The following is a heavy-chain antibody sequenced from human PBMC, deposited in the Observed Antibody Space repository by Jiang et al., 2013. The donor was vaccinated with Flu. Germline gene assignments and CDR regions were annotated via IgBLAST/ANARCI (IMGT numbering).Heavy chain of an antibody. CDR1: GGSISSYY. CDR2: IYYSGST. V-gene: IGHV4-59*01. CDR3: ARSQYYYDSSGYPSNAFDI. D-gene: IGHD3-22*01. Sequence: GSGLVKPSETLSLTCTVSGGSISSYYWSWIRQPPGKGLEWIGYIYYSGSTNYNPSLKSRVTISVDTSKNQFSLKLSSVTAADTAVYYCARSQYYYDSSGYPSNAFDIVGQGTMVTVSS. J-gene: IGHJ3*02.